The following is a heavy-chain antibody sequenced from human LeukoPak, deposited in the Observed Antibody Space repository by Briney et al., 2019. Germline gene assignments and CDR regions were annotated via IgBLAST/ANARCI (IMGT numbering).Heavy chain of an antibody. V-gene: IGHV3-15*01. CDR2: IRSGGAR. CDR3: AVDTPVIDAQIDY. CDR1: GCIFSHAW. D-gene: IGHD3-16*02. J-gene: IGHJ4*02. Sequence: NPGGSLRLSCTASGCIFSHAWMNWVRQAPGEGLQWLGRIRSGGAREYAAPAQGRFTISRDDSRNTVYLEMNNLDTDDTAVYFCAVDTPVIDAQIDYWGQGTLVTVSS.